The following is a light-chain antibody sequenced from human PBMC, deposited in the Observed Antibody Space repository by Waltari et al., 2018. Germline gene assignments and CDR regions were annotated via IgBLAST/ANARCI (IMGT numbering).Light chain of an antibody. CDR1: RSDIGIYNY. V-gene: IGLV2-8*01. CDR3: NSYAGSNTFV. CDR2: EVN. Sequence: QSALTQPPSASGSPGQSVTISCTGTRSDIGIYNYVSWYQHHPGKAPKLIISEVNGRPPGVPDRVSGSKSGNTASLTVSGLQPEDEADYYCNSYAGSNTFVFGTGTRVSVL. J-gene: IGLJ1*01.